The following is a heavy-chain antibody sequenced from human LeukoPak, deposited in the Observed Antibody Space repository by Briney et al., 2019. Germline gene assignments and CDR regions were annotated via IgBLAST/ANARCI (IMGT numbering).Heavy chain of an antibody. CDR3: AGRGPNWFDP. CDR2: IIPIFGTA. CDR1: GGTFSSFA. V-gene: IGHV1-69*05. Sequence: SVKVSCKASGGTFSSFAISWVRQAPGQGLEWMGGIIPIFGTANYAQKFQGRVTITTDESTSTAYMELSSLRSEDTAVYYCAGRGPNWFDPWGQGTLVTVSS. D-gene: IGHD3-10*01. J-gene: IGHJ5*02.